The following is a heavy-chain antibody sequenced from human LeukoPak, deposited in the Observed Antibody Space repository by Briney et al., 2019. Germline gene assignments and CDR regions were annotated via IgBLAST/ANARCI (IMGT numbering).Heavy chain of an antibody. CDR2: ISYDGSNK. V-gene: IGHV3-30-3*01. CDR1: GFTFNTYT. J-gene: IGHJ4*02. D-gene: IGHD6-13*01. Sequence: GRSLRLSCPASGFTFNTYTMHWVRQAPGKGLEWVAVISYDGSNKYYADSVKGRFTISRDNSKNTVYLQVNSLRGEDTAVYYCARADSSSWHNFDYWGQGTLVTVSS. CDR3: ARADSSSWHNFDY.